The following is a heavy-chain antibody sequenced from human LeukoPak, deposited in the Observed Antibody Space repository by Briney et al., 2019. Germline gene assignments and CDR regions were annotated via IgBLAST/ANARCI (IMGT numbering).Heavy chain of an antibody. CDR3: ARLVDGIYTRVDS. J-gene: IGHJ4*02. CDR2: IFYTGRA. Sequence: PSETLPVSCTVSRGSISPDHCAWIRQPPGKGLEWIGYIFYTGRARYNPYIEIRATLTVDMSKNQVSLKLNSVTAADTAIYYCARLVDGIYTRVDSWGQGTVLSVSP. CDR1: RGSISPDH. D-gene: IGHD3-3*02. V-gene: IGHV4-59*08.